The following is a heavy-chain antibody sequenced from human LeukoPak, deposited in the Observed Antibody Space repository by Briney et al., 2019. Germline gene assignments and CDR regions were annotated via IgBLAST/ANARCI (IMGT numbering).Heavy chain of an antibody. CDR1: GYILTQLS. CDR3: ATVVASGQWLVDDAFDI. D-gene: IGHD6-19*01. V-gene: IGHV1-24*01. CDR2: FDPERGET. Sequence: ASVKVSCKVSGYILTQLSMHWVRQAPGKGPEWMGGFDPERGETIYAQKFQGRVTMTEDTSADTAFMELSNLRSEDTAVYYCATVVASGQWLVDDAFDIWGQGTMVIVSS. J-gene: IGHJ3*02.